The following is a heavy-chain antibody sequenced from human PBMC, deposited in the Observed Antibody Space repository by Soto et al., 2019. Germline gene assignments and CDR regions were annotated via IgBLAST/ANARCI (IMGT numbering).Heavy chain of an antibody. CDR2: INPNSGGT. V-gene: IGHV1-2*02. J-gene: IGHJ5*02. Sequence: ASVKVSCKASGYTFTGYYMHWVRQAPGQGLEWMGWINPNSGGTNYAQKFQGRVTMTRDTSISTAYMELSRLRSDDTAVYYCARVILDIVVVPADMDPWGQGTLVTVSS. D-gene: IGHD2-2*01. CDR1: GYTFTGYY. CDR3: ARVILDIVVVPADMDP.